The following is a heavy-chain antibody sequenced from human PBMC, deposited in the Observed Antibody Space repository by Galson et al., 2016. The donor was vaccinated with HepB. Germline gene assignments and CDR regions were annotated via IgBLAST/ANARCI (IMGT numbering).Heavy chain of an antibody. J-gene: IGHJ2*01. CDR3: ARHMVRGVYGHWYFDL. Sequence: SLRLSCAASGFTFSRFWMSWVRQAPGKGPEWVANTKEDGSAKNYVDSVKGRFTISRDNAKNSLYLQMKSLRAEDTAVYYCARHMVRGVYGHWYFDLWGRGTLVTVSS. D-gene: IGHD3-10*01. V-gene: IGHV3-7*03. CDR2: TKEDGSAK. CDR1: GFTFSRFW.